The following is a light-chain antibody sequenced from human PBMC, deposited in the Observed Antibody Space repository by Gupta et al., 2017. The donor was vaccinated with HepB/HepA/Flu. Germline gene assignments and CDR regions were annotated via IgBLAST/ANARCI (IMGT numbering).Light chain of an antibody. CDR1: SSDVGGYNY. Sequence: QSALTQPRSVSGSPGQSVTISCTGTSSDVGGYNYVSWYQQRPGKAPKLMIYDVSKRPSGVPDRFFGSKSGNTASLTISGLQAEDEADYYCCSYAGSDTYVFGTGTKVTVL. CDR3: CSYAGSDTYV. V-gene: IGLV2-11*01. CDR2: DVS. J-gene: IGLJ1*01.